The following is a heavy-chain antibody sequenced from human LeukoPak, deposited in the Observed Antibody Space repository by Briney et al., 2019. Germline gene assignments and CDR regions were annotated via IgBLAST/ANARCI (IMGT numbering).Heavy chain of an antibody. D-gene: IGHD6-13*01. CDR3: TRDLANSWYYY. V-gene: IGHV4-59*11. Sequence: PSVTLSLTCAVSGASISSHYWSWIRQSPGKGLEWIGYIYYSGSTNYNPSLKSRVTISVDTSKNQFSLKLSSVTAADTAVYYCTRDLANSWYYYWGRGILVTVSS. J-gene: IGHJ4*02. CDR2: IYYSGST. CDR1: GASISSHY.